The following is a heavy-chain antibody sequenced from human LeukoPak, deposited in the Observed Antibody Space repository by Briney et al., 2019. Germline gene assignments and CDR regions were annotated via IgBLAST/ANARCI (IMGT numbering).Heavy chain of an antibody. D-gene: IGHD4-23*01. J-gene: IGHJ4*02. V-gene: IGHV4-34*01. Sequence: SETLSLTCAVYGGSFSGYYWSWIRQPPGKGLEWIGEINHSGSTNYNPSLKSRVTISVDTSKNQFSLKLSSVTAADTALYYCARGTTAVVTFDYWGQGTLVTVSS. CDR1: GGSFSGYY. CDR2: INHSGST. CDR3: ARGTTAVVTFDY.